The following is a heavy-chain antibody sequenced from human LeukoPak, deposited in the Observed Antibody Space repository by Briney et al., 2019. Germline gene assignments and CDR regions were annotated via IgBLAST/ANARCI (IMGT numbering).Heavy chain of an antibody. CDR2: IYYSWST. Sequence: SETLTLTCTVSGGFISSYYWSWIRQPPGKGLEWIGYIYYSWSTNYNPSLKSRVTISVDTSKNQFSLKLSSVTAADTAVYYCARSGYSGYVPYYYYMDVWGKGTTVTISS. CDR1: GGFISSYY. CDR3: ARSGYSGYVPYYYYMDV. D-gene: IGHD5-12*01. J-gene: IGHJ6*03. V-gene: IGHV4-59*01.